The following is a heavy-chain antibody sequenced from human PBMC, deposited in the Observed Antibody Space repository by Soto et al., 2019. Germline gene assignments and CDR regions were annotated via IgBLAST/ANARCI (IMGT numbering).Heavy chain of an antibody. CDR1: GYTFTSYI. D-gene: IGHD1-26*01. J-gene: IGHJ4*02. Sequence: QVQFVQSGAEVKKPGASVKVSCKASGYTFTSYIIHWVRQARGQRLEWMGWINAGNGNTKFSQKFQGRVTITKDASASTVYMELSSLTSEDTAVHYCARRALGSYGFDYWGQGTQVTVSS. CDR3: ARRALGSYGFDY. CDR2: INAGNGNT. V-gene: IGHV1-3*01.